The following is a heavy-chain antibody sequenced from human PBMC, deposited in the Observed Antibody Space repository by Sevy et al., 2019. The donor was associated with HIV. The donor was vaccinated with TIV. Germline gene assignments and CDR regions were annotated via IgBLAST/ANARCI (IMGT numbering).Heavy chain of an antibody. CDR2: ISSSSNTI. J-gene: IGHJ6*02. Sequence: GGSLRLSCAASGFTFSNYNMNWVRQAPWKGLEWASYISSSSNTIYYAHSVKGRFTISRANDKNSLYLEMNSLRAEDTAVYYCAREGGYSDQGMDVWGLGTTVTVSS. CDR3: AREGGYSDQGMDV. CDR1: GFTFSNYN. D-gene: IGHD5-12*01. V-gene: IGHV3-48*01.